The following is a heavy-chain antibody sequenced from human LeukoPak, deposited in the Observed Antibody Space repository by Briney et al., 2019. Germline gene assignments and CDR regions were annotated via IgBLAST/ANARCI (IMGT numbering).Heavy chain of an antibody. CDR2: ISGSGGST. CDR3: AKDRGGGYSSGYQV. J-gene: IGHJ4*02. V-gene: IGHV3-23*01. D-gene: IGHD3-22*01. CDR1: GFTFGSYA. Sequence: GGSLRLSCAASGFTFGSYAMSWVRQAPGEGLEWVSAISGSGGSTYYADSVKGRFTISRDNSKNTLYLQMNSLRAEDTAVYYCAKDRGGGYSSGYQVWSQGTLVTVSS.